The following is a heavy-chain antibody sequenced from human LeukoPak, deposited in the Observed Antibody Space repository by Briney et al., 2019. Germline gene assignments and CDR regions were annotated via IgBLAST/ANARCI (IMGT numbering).Heavy chain of an antibody. J-gene: IGHJ5*02. Sequence: ASVRVSCKASGYTFTSYDINWVRQATGQGLEWMGWMNSNSGNTGYAQKFQGRVTMTRSTSISTAYMELSSLRSEDTAVYYCARGVDILTGSNWFDPWGQGTLVTVSS. D-gene: IGHD3-9*01. CDR2: MNSNSGNT. CDR1: GYTFTSYD. V-gene: IGHV1-8*01. CDR3: ARGVDILTGSNWFDP.